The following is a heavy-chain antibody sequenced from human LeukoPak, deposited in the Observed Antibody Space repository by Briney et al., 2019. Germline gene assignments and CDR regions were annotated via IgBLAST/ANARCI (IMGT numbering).Heavy chain of an antibody. CDR1: GFTFSDYY. Sequence: KPGGSLRLSCAASGFTFSDYYMSWIRPAPGKGLECVSYITTRSTYTNCADSVKGRFTISRDNAKNSLYLQMNSLRAEDTAVYYCARLRGYCSSTSCYGYYFDSWGQGTLVTVSS. D-gene: IGHD2-2*01. V-gene: IGHV3-11*03. CDR3: ARLRGYCSSTSCYGYYFDS. J-gene: IGHJ4*02. CDR2: ITTRSTYT.